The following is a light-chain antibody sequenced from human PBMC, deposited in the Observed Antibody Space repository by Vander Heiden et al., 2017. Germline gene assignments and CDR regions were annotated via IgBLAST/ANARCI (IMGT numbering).Light chain of an antibody. CDR2: WAS. Sequence: DIVMTQSPDSLAESLGERATISCKSSQTILYTTNNRNYLAWYQQKPGQPPKLLIYWASTRESGVPDRFNGSGSGTDFTLTISSLQAEDVAVYYCQQYDSLPYTFGQGTKMEIK. J-gene: IGKJ2*01. CDR3: QQYDSLPYT. V-gene: IGKV4-1*01. CDR1: QTILYTTNNRNY.